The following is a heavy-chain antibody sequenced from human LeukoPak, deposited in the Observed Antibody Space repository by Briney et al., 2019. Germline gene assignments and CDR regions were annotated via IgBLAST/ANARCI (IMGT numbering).Heavy chain of an antibody. V-gene: IGHV3-7*01. J-gene: IGHJ4*02. CDR3: ARHLSGVTGYTYGRGIDY. CDR1: GFTFSSYW. CDR2: IKQDGSEK. Sequence: GGSLRLSCAASGFTFSSYWMSWVRQAPGKGLEWVANIKQDGSEKYYVDSVKGRFTISRDNAKTSLYLQMNSLRAEDTAVYYCARHLSGVTGYTYGRGIDYWGQGTLVTVSS. D-gene: IGHD5-18*01.